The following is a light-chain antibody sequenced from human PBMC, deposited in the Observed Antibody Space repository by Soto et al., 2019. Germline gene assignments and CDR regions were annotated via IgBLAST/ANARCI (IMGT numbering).Light chain of an antibody. CDR1: QSVSSY. CDR3: QQRSNWP. J-gene: IGKJ3*01. V-gene: IGKV3-11*01. Sequence: EIVVKHSPATLSLYPGERATLSCRASQSVSSYLAWYQQKPGQAPRLLIYDASNRATGIPARFSGSGSGTDFTLTISSLEPEDCAVYYCQQRSNWPFGPGTKVDI. CDR2: DAS.